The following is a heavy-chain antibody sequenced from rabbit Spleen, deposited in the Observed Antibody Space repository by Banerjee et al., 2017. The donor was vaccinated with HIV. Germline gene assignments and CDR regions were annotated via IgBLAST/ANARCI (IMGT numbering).Heavy chain of an antibody. CDR1: GFTLSSYW. D-gene: IGHD6-1*01. Sequence: QEQLVESGGGLVQPEGSLTLTCKASGFTLSSYWICWVRQAPGKGPEWLACIYTSSGSTYYATWARGRFTISKTSSTTMTLQMTSLTAADTATYFCARGNRIYYAGFDYAADEWLDLWGPGTLVTVS. CDR3: ARGNRIYYAGFDYAADEWLDL. CDR2: IYTSSGST. V-gene: IGHV1S45*01. J-gene: IGHJ5*01.